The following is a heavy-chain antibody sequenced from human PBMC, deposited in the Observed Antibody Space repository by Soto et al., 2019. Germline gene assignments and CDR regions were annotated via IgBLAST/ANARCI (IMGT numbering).Heavy chain of an antibody. J-gene: IGHJ4*02. CDR1: GGSISSSSYY. CDR3: ARLPDSSSPGIFDY. V-gene: IGHV4-39*01. Sequence: QLQLQESGPGLVKPSETLSLTCTVSGGSISSSSYYWGWIRQPPGKGLEWIGSIYYSGSTYYNPSLKSRVTISVDTSKNQFSLKLSSVTAADTAVYYCARLPDSSSPGIFDYWGQGTLVTVSS. D-gene: IGHD6-6*01. CDR2: IYYSGST.